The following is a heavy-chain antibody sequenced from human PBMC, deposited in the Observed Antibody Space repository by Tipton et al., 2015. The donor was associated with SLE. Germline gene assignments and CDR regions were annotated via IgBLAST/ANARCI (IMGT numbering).Heavy chain of an antibody. CDR2: INHSGST. D-gene: IGHD5/OR15-5a*01. CDR1: SDSMSSYY. Sequence: TLSLTCTVSSDSMSSYYWSWIRQPPGKGLEWIGEINHSGSTNYNPSLKSRVTISVDTSKNQFSLKLSSVTAADTAVYYCAGVSRDAFEIWGQGTMVTVSS. J-gene: IGHJ3*02. CDR3: AGVSRDAFEI. V-gene: IGHV4-34*01.